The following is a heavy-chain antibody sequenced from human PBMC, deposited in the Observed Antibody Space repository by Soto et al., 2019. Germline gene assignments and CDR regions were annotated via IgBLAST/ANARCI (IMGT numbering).Heavy chain of an antibody. J-gene: IGHJ4*02. D-gene: IGHD6-13*01. Sequence: SVKVSCKASGGTFSSYAISWVRQAPGQGLEWMGGIIPIFGTANYAQKFQGRVTITADESTSTAYMELSSLRSDDTAVYYCARTGQQLVRFFDYWGQGTPVTVSS. CDR1: GGTFSSYA. V-gene: IGHV1-69*13. CDR2: IIPIFGTA. CDR3: ARTGQQLVRFFDY.